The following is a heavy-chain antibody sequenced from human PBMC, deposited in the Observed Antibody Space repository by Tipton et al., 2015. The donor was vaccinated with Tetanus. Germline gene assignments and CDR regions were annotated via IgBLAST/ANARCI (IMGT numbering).Heavy chain of an antibody. CDR3: AREADCSGGSCFSGAFDN. V-gene: IGHV3-33*01. J-gene: IGHJ4*02. D-gene: IGHD2-15*01. CDR1: GFIFSSYG. CDR2: SWYDGTDK. Sequence: AASGFIFSSYGIHWVRQAPGKGLEWVAASWYDGTDKYYADSVKGRFTISRDNSRNALYLQMNSLRAEDPAVYYCAREADCSGGSCFSGAFDNWGQGTQVTVSS.